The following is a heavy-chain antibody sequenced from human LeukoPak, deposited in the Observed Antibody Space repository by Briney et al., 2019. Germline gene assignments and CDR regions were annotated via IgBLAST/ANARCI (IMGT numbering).Heavy chain of an antibody. CDR3: ARFEYSGSYYVL. Sequence: GGSLRLSCAASGFTFSSYSMNWDRQAPGKGLEWVSYISSSSSTIYYADSVKGRFTISRDNAKNSLYLQMNSLRDEDTAVYYCARFEYSGSYYVLWGQGTLVTVSS. CDR1: GFTFSSYS. J-gene: IGHJ4*02. CDR2: ISSSSSTI. D-gene: IGHD1-26*01. V-gene: IGHV3-48*02.